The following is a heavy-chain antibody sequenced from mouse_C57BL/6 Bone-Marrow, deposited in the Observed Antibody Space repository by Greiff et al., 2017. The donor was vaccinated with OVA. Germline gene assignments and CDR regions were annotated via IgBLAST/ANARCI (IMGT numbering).Heavy chain of an antibody. CDR1: GFSLTSYG. CDR3: ARSITTVVVPMDY. Sequence: QVQLKESGPGLVQPSQSLSITCTASGFSLTSYGVHWVRQSPGKGLEWLGVIWSGGSTDYNAAFISRLSISKDNSKCQVFFKMNSLQADDTAIYYCARSITTVVVPMDYWGQGTSVTVSS. D-gene: IGHD1-1*01. CDR2: IWSGGST. J-gene: IGHJ4*01. V-gene: IGHV2-2*01.